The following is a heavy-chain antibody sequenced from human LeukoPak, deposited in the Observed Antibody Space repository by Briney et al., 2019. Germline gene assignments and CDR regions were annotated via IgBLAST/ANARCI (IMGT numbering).Heavy chain of an antibody. CDR2: INHSGST. Sequence: SETLSLTCAVYGGSFSGYYWSWIRQPPGKGLEWIGKINHSGSTNYNPSLKSRVTISVDTSKNQFSLKLSSVTAADTAVYYCARSRRHYITMIVVANNWFDPWGQGTLVTVSS. CDR3: ARSRRHYITMIVVANNWFDP. CDR1: GGSFSGYY. V-gene: IGHV4-34*01. D-gene: IGHD3-22*01. J-gene: IGHJ5*02.